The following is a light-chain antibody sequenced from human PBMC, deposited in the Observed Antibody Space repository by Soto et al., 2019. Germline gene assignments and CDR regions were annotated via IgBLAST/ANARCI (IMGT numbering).Light chain of an antibody. CDR2: KAS. Sequence: DIQMTQSPSTLSASVGDRVTITCRASQSISSWLAWYQQKPGKAPKLLIYKASSLESGVPSRFSGCGSGTEFTLTISSLQPDDFATYYCQQYNRTFGQGTKVEIK. J-gene: IGKJ1*01. CDR1: QSISSW. V-gene: IGKV1-5*03. CDR3: QQYNRT.